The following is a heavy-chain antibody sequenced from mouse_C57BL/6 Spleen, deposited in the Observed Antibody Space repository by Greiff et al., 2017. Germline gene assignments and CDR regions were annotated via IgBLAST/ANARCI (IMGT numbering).Heavy chain of an antibody. Sequence: VQLQQPGAELVKPGASVKMSCKASGYTFTSYWITWVKQRPGQGLERIGDIYPGSGSTNYNEKFKSKATLTVDTSSSTAYMQLSSLTSEDSAVYYCASVYYGNPYFDYWGQGTTLTVSS. CDR3: ASVYYGNPYFDY. J-gene: IGHJ2*01. CDR2: IYPGSGST. D-gene: IGHD2-1*01. V-gene: IGHV1-55*01. CDR1: GYTFTSYW.